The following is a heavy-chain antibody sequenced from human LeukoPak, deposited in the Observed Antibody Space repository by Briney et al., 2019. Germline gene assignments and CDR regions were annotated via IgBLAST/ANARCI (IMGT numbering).Heavy chain of an antibody. CDR2: VDPSGDIA. J-gene: IGHJ4*02. Sequence: ASVKVSCKTSGYTFIHYYMHWVRQASGEGFEWMGIVDPSGDIATYAQKFQGRVTLTTDTSTSTFYMELSSLRSEDTAIYYCARDSFGVRGFDHWGQGTPVTVSS. D-gene: IGHD3-10*01. CDR3: ARDSFGVRGFDH. CDR1: GYTFIHYY. V-gene: IGHV1-46*01.